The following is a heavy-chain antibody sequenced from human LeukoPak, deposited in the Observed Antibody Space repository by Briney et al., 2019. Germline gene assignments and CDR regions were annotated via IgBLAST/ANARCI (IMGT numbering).Heavy chain of an antibody. Sequence: GGSLRLSCAASGFTFSSYWMHWVRQAPGKGLVWVSRINSDGSSTSYADSVKGRFTISRDNAKNTLYLQMNSLRAEDTAVYYCATLDGYNGYFDYWGQGTLVTVSS. J-gene: IGHJ4*02. CDR2: INSDGSST. V-gene: IGHV3-74*01. CDR3: ATLDGYNGYFDY. CDR1: GFTFSSYW. D-gene: IGHD5-24*01.